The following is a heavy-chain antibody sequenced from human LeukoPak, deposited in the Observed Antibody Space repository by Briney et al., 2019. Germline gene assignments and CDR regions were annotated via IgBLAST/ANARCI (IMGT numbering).Heavy chain of an antibody. Sequence: PSETLSLTCTVSGGSISSGGYYWSWIRQPPGKGLEWIGDIYYSGSTNYNPSLKSRVTISVDTSKNQFSLNLSSVTAADTAVYYCARRGNGYKTYAFDIWGQGTMVTVSS. J-gene: IGHJ3*02. CDR3: ARRGNGYKTYAFDI. V-gene: IGHV4-61*08. CDR1: GGSISSGGYY. D-gene: IGHD5-24*01. CDR2: IYYSGST.